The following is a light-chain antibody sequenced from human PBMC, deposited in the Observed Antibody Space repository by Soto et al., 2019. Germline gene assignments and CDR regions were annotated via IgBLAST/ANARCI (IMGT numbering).Light chain of an antibody. CDR3: AAWDDSLNGPV. J-gene: IGLJ1*01. CDR1: SSKIGSNT. CDR2: SNN. Sequence: QSVLTQPPSASGTPGQRVTISCSGSSSKIGSNTVNWYQQLPGTAPKLLIYSNNQRPSGVPDRFSGSKSGTSASLAISGLQFEDEADYYCAAWDDSLNGPVFGTGTKVTVL. V-gene: IGLV1-44*01.